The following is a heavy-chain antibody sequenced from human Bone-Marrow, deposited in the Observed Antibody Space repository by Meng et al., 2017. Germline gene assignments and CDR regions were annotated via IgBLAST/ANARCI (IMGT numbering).Heavy chain of an antibody. CDR3: ARLCSWIQLWFRRKEGGYFDY. J-gene: IGHJ4*02. V-gene: IGHV3-7*01. CDR1: GFTLSSYW. Sequence: GGSLRLSCAAAGFTLSSYWMSWVRQAPGKRLEWVVNIKQDGSEKYYVESVKGRFTISRDNAKNSLYLQMNSLRAEDTAVYYCARLCSWIQLWFRRKEGGYFDYWGQGTMVTVSS. CDR2: IKQDGSEK. D-gene: IGHD5-18*01.